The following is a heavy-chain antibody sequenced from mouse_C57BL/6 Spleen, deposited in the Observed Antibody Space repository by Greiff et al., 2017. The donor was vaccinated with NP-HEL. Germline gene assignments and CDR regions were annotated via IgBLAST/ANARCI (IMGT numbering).Heavy chain of an antibody. D-gene: IGHD4-1*01. V-gene: IGHV1-15*01. Sequence: VHLVESGAELVRPGASVTLSCKASGYTFTDYEMHWVKQTPVHGLEWIGAIDPETGGTAYNQKFKGKAILTADKSSSTAYMELRSLTSEDSAVYYCTNWDDYWGQGTTLTVSS. CDR1: GYTFTDYE. CDR3: TNWDDY. CDR2: IDPETGGT. J-gene: IGHJ2*01.